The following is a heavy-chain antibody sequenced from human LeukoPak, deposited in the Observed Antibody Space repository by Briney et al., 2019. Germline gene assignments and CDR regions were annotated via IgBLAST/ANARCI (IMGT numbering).Heavy chain of an antibody. V-gene: IGHV3-48*03. CDR2: IDSIGSTI. J-gene: IGHJ4*02. D-gene: IGHD2-8*01. CDR3: ARVGVYYTYSFDY. Sequence: PGGSLRLSCAASGFTFRSYEMNWVRQAPGKGLEWISYIDSIGSTIYYAASVKGRFTISRDNAKNSLYLQMNSLRAEDTAVYYCARVGVYYTYSFDYWGQGTLVTVSS. CDR1: GFTFRSYE.